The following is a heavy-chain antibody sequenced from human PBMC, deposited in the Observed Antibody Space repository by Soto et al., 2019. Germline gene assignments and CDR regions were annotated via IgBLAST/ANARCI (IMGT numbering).Heavy chain of an antibody. V-gene: IGHV1-69*13. Sequence: SVKVSCKASGYTFTSYGISWVRQAPGQGLEWMGGIIPNYGTTNYAQKFQGRVTMTADESTSTAYMELSSLRSEDTAVYYCAYGRISSSYERLYYYYGMDVWGQGTTVTVSS. CDR2: IIPNYGTT. J-gene: IGHJ6*02. CDR1: GYTFTSYG. CDR3: AYGRISSSYERLYYYYGMDV. D-gene: IGHD6-13*01.